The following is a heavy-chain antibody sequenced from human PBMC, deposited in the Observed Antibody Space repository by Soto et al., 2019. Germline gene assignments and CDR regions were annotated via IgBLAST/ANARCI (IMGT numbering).Heavy chain of an antibody. J-gene: IGHJ4*02. V-gene: IGHV3-11*01. D-gene: IGHD1-1*01. Sequence: QVQLVESGGGLVKPGGSLRLSCAASGFTLSDYYMSWIRQAPGKGLEWLSYISGSGVVIYYADSVKGRFTISRDNAKSSLYLQMNSLRVDDTAVYYCARGSNDGDYWGQGTLVTVSS. CDR1: GFTLSDYY. CDR3: ARGSNDGDY. CDR2: ISGSGVVI.